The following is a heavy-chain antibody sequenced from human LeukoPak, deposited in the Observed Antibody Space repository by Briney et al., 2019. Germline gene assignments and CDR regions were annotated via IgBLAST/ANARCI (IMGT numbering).Heavy chain of an antibody. Sequence: AASVKVSCKASGYTFTSYYMHWVRQAPGQGLEWMGIINPSGGSTSYAQKFQGRGTMTRDTSTTTVYMELSSLRSEDTAVYYCAKLYSYGLGFDYWGQGTLVTVSS. J-gene: IGHJ4*02. CDR1: GYTFTSYY. CDR3: AKLYSYGLGFDY. V-gene: IGHV1-46*03. CDR2: INPSGGST. D-gene: IGHD5-18*01.